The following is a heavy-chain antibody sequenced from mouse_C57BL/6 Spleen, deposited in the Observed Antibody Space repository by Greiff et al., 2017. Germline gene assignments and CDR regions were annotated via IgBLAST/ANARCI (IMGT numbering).Heavy chain of an antibody. CDR2: IDPSDSYT. V-gene: IGHV1-59*01. J-gene: IGHJ3*01. D-gene: IGHD4-1*01. CDR3: SSLTPADWGLPWFAY. CDR1: GYTFTSYW. Sequence: QVQLQQPGAELVRPGTSVKLSCKASGYTFTSYWMHWVKQRPGQGLEWIGVIDPSDSYTNYNQKFKGKATLTVDTSSSTAYLQLSSLTSEDSSVYYCSSLTPADWGLPWFAYWGQGTLVTVSA.